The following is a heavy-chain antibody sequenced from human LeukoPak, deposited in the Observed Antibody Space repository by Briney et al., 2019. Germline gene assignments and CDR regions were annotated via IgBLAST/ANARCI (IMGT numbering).Heavy chain of an antibody. CDR1: GGSISSYY. D-gene: IGHD3-10*01. V-gene: IGHV4-59*01. J-gene: IGHJ4*02. CDR2: IYYSGST. CDR3: ASASVHDITMVRGVIPDY. Sequence: SETLSLTCTVSGGSISSYYWSWLRQPPGKGVEWIGYIYYSGSTNYKPSLKSRVTISVDTSKNQFSLKLSSVTAADTAVYYCASASVHDITMVRGVIPDYWGQGTRVTVSS.